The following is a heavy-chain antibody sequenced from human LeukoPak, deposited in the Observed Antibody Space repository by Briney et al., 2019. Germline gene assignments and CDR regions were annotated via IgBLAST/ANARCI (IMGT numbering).Heavy chain of an antibody. CDR2: IIPIFGTA. CDR1: GGTFSSYA. V-gene: IGHV1-69*05. Sequence: GSSVPVSCKPSGGTFSSYAISWVRQAPAQGLEWMGGIIPIFGTANCAQKFQGRVTITTDESTSTAYMELSSLRSEDTAVYYCARQSGDSSGYFQYYFDYWGQGTLVTVSS. J-gene: IGHJ4*02. D-gene: IGHD3-22*01. CDR3: ARQSGDSSGYFQYYFDY.